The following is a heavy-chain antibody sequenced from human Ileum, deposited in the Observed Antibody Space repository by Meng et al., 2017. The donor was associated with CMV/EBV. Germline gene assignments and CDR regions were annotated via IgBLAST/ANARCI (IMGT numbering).Heavy chain of an antibody. D-gene: IGHD6-13*01. CDR1: GDSLSSNSHY. J-gene: IGHJ5*02. CDR2: MYYSGST. CDR3: VRVVIAAGTDWFDP. Sequence: HRQGPGPGLVKPSETLSLTCTVSGDSLSSNSHYWGWIRLPPGKGLEFIASMYYSGSTYYNPSLKSRTTISLDTSKNQFSLNLTSVTAADTAVYYCVRVVIAAGTDWFDPWGQGTLVTVSS. V-gene: IGHV4-39*02.